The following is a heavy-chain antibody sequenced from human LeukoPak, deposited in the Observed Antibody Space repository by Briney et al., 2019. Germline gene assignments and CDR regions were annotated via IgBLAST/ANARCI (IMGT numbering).Heavy chain of an antibody. CDR2: IYTSGST. Sequence: SETLSLTCTVSGGSISSGSYYWSWIRQPAGKGLEWIGRIYTSGSTNYNPSLKSRVTISVDTSKNQFSLKLSSVTAADTAVYYCARDPIVVVPAAILGNYYYGMDVWGQGTTVTVSS. CDR3: ARDPIVVVPAAILGNYYYGMDV. V-gene: IGHV4-61*02. J-gene: IGHJ6*02. D-gene: IGHD2-2*02. CDR1: GGSISSGSYY.